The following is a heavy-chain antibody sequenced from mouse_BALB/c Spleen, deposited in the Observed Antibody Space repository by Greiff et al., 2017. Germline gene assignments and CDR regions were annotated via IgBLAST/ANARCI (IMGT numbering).Heavy chain of an antibody. CDR2: ISCYNGAT. J-gene: IGHJ4*01. CDR3: ARNYRYDGYARDY. CDR1: GYSFTGYY. Sequence: LVKTGASVKISCKASGYSFTGYYMHWVKQSHGKSLEWIGYISCYNGATSYNQKFKGKATFTVDTSSSTAYMQFNSLTSEDSAVYDCARNYRYDGYARDYWGQGTAGTVSS. V-gene: IGHV1S34*01. D-gene: IGHD2-14*01.